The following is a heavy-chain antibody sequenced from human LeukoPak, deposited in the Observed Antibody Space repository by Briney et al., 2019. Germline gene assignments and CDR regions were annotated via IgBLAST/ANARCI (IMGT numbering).Heavy chain of an antibody. CDR3: ARHVSTVTTPLDY. J-gene: IGHJ4*02. Sequence: SETLSLTCTVSGGSISSGDYYWSWIRQPPGKGLEWIGSIYYSGSTYYNPSLKSRVTISVDTSKNQFSLKLSSVTAADTAVYYCARHVSTVTTPLDYWGQGTLVTVSS. D-gene: IGHD4-17*01. CDR2: IYYSGST. CDR1: GGSISSGDYY. V-gene: IGHV4-39*01.